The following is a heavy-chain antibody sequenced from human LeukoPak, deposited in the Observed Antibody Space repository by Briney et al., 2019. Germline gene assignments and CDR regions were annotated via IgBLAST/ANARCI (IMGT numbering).Heavy chain of an antibody. CDR2: ISSSSSYI. D-gene: IGHD3-3*01. V-gene: IGHV3-21*01. CDR3: ARDPKPNSWIFGVVNSAGDY. Sequence: GGSLRLSCAASGFTFSSYSMNWVRQAPGKGLEWVSSISSSSSYIYYADSVKGRFTISRDNAKNSLYLQMNSLRAEDTAVYYCARDPKPNSWIFGVVNSAGDYWGQGTLVTVSS. J-gene: IGHJ4*02. CDR1: GFTFSSYS.